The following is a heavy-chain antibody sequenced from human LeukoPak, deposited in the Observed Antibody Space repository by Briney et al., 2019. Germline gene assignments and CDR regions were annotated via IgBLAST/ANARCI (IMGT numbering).Heavy chain of an antibody. CDR1: GGSISSGDYY. D-gene: IGHD3-16*02. CDR2: IYYSGST. J-gene: IGHJ3*02. Sequence: SETLSLTCTVSGGSISSGDYYWSWIRQPPGKGLEWIGYIYYSGSTYYNPSLKSRVTTSVDTSKNQFSLKLSSVTAADTAVYYCASYMITFGGVIADAFDIWGQGTMVTVSS. V-gene: IGHV4-30-4*08. CDR3: ASYMITFGGVIADAFDI.